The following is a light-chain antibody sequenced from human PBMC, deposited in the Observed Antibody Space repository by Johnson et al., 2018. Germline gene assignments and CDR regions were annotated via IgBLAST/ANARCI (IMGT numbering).Light chain of an antibody. Sequence: QSVLTQPPSVSAAPGQKVTISCSGSSSNIGNNYVSWYQQLPGTAPKLLIYENNKRPSGIPDRFSGSKSGTSATLGITGLQTGDEADYYCGTWDSSLSAGNVVGTGIKVTVL. CDR3: GTWDSSLSAGNV. J-gene: IGLJ1*01. CDR1: SSNIGNNY. V-gene: IGLV1-51*02. CDR2: ENN.